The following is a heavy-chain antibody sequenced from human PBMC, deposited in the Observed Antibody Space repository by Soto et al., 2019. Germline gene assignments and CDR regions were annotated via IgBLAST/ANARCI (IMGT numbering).Heavy chain of an antibody. J-gene: IGHJ4*02. Sequence: GGTLRLSCTVSGFIFSSDAKNWIRQPPGQGLHWVSSIAGSSDYTSYIASVKDRFTISRDNTNNTQYLQKHSLIAEDDAAYYYAKEQTTCAHYAIDDWSQGTLVTVSS. D-gene: IGHD3-16*01. CDR3: AKEQTTCAHYAIDD. CDR2: IAGSSDYT. CDR1: GFIFSSDA. V-gene: IGHV3-23*01.